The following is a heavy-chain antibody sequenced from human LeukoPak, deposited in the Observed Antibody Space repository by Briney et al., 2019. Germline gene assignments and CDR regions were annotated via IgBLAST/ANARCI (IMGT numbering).Heavy chain of an antibody. CDR3: ASRRNFYDSPFNY. CDR2: IIPILGIA. V-gene: IGHV1-69*04. Sequence: SVKVSCKASGGTFSSYAISWVRQAPGQGVEWMGRIIPILGIANYAQKFQGRVTITADKSTSTAYMELSSLRSEDTAVYYCASRRNFYDSPFNYWGQGTLVTVSS. D-gene: IGHD3-22*01. CDR1: GGTFSSYA. J-gene: IGHJ4*02.